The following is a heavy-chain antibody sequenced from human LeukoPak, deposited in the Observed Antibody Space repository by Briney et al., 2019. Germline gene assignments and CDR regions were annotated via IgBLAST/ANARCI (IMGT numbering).Heavy chain of an antibody. Sequence: ASVKVSCKASGYTFTSHSINWVRQAPGQGLEWMGWININTGNPTYAQGFTGRFVFSLDTSVSTAYLQISSLKAEDTAVYYCARDAPDGGVSKFDYWGQGTLVTVSS. V-gene: IGHV7-4-1*02. CDR3: ARDAPDGGVSKFDY. J-gene: IGHJ4*02. D-gene: IGHD3-3*01. CDR1: GYTFTSHS. CDR2: ININTGNP.